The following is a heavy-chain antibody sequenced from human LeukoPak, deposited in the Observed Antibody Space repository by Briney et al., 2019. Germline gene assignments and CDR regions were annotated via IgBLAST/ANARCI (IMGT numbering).Heavy chain of an antibody. CDR2: IIPIFGTA. CDR1: GGTFSSYA. Sequence: AASVKVSCKASGGTFSSYAISWVRQAPGQGLEWMGGIIPIFGTANYAQKFQGRVTITADESTSTAYMELSSLRSEDTAVYYCARGDCSSTSCPIWGWGQGTLVTVSS. J-gene: IGHJ4*02. V-gene: IGHV1-69*13. D-gene: IGHD2-2*01. CDR3: ARGDCSSTSCPIWG.